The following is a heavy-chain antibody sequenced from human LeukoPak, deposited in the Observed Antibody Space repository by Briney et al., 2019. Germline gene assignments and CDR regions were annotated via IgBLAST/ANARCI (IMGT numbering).Heavy chain of an antibody. Sequence: GSLRLSCVASGFTLSTYWMNWVRQAPGKGLERVGTISPDGSDKYYVDSVKGRFTISRDNAKTSLYLQINSLRADDTALYFCARGIVVVVGASDHFDYWGQGTLITVSS. D-gene: IGHD2-15*01. CDR3: ARGIVVVVGASDHFDY. J-gene: IGHJ4*02. CDR1: GFTLSTYW. CDR2: ISPDGSDK. V-gene: IGHV3-7*01.